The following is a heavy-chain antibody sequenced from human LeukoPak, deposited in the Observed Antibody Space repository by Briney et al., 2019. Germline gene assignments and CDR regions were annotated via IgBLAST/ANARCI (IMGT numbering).Heavy chain of an antibody. V-gene: IGHV4-34*01. D-gene: IGHD6-6*01. J-gene: IGHJ5*02. CDR3: ARARTAALSP. CDR2: INHSGST. Sequence: SETLSLTCAVYGGSFSGYYWSWIRQPPGKGLEWIGEINHSGSTNYNPSLKSRVTISVDTSKNQFSLKPSSVTAADTAVYYCARARTAALSPWGQGTLVTVSS. CDR1: GGSFSGYY.